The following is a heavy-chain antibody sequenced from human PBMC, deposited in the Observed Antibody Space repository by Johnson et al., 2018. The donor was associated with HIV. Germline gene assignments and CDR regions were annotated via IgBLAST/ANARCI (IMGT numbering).Heavy chain of an antibody. J-gene: IGHJ3*02. V-gene: IGHV3-30-3*02. CDR2: ISYDGSNK. CDR1: GFTFSSYA. CDR3: AKSIAAAGTNAFDI. Sequence: QVQLVESGGGVVQPGRSLRLSCAASGFTFSSYAMHWVRQAPGKGLEWVAVISYDGSNKYYADSVKGRFTISRDSSKNTLYLQMNSLRAEDTAVYYCAKSIAAAGTNAFDIWGQGTMVTVSS. D-gene: IGHD6-13*01.